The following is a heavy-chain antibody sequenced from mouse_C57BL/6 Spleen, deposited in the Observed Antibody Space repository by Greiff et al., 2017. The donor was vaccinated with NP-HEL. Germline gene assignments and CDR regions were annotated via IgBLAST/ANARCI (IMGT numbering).Heavy chain of an antibody. CDR3: ARDTGLRRGAWFAY. CDR2: INPGSGGT. Sequence: QVQLQQSGAELVRPGTSVKVSCKASGYAFTNYSIEWVKQRPGQGLEWIGVINPGSGGTNYNEKFKGKATLTADKSSSTAYMQLSSLTSEDSAVYFCARDTGLRRGAWFAYWGQGTLVTVSA. V-gene: IGHV1-54*01. J-gene: IGHJ3*01. D-gene: IGHD2-4*01. CDR1: GYAFTNYS.